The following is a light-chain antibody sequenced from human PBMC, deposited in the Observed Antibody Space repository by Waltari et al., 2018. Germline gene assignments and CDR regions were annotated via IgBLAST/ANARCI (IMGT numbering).Light chain of an antibody. CDR3: QQYYSTPLT. CDR1: QTVLHSSNNKDY. V-gene: IGKV4-1*01. CDR2: WAS. J-gene: IGKJ4*01. Sequence: DIVMTQSPESLAVSLGESATINCKSSQTVLHSSNNKDYLAWYQQKPRQPPKLLIYWASTRESGVPDRFSGSGSGTDFTLTISSLQAEDVAVYYCQQYYSTPLTFGGGTKVESK.